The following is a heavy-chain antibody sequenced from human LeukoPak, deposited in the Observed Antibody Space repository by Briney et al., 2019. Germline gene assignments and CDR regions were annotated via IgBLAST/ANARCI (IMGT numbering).Heavy chain of an antibody. D-gene: IGHD6-13*01. Sequence: SETLSLTCTVSGGSISSYYWSWIRQPPGKGLEWIGYIYYSGCTNYNPSLKSRVTISVDTSKNQFSLKLSSVTAADTAVYYCARLPGIAAAGTFYYGMDVWGQGTTVTVSS. CDR2: IYYSGCT. V-gene: IGHV4-59*08. CDR1: GGSISSYY. CDR3: ARLPGIAAAGTFYYGMDV. J-gene: IGHJ6*02.